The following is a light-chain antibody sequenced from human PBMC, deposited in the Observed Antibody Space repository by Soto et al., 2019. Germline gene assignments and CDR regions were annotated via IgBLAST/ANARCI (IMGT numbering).Light chain of an antibody. Sequence: EIVLTQSPGTLSLSPGERATLSCRASQSVSSSYLAWYPQKPGQAPRLLIYGASSRATGIPDRFSGSGSGTDFTLTITRLEPEDFAVYYCHHYGSSPQTFGQGTKVDIK. V-gene: IGKV3-20*01. CDR2: GAS. CDR3: HHYGSSPQT. J-gene: IGKJ1*01. CDR1: QSVSSSY.